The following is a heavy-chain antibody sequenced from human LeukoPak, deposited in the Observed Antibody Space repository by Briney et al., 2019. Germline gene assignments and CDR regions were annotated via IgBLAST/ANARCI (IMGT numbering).Heavy chain of an antibody. D-gene: IGHD6-19*01. CDR1: GFTSSNYW. J-gene: IGHJ4*02. Sequence: GGSLRLSCAASGFTSSNYWMSWVRQAPRKGLEWVANIKQDGSEKYYVDSVKGRFTISRDNAKNSLYLQMNSLRAEDTAVYYCARHRGSSGWYEFDYLGPRTLVTVSS. V-gene: IGHV3-7*01. CDR3: ARHRGSSGWYEFDY. CDR2: IKQDGSEK.